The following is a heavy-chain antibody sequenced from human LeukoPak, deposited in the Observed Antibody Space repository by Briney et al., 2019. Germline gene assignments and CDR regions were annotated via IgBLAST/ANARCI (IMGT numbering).Heavy chain of an antibody. CDR2: ISYDGNNQ. V-gene: IGHV3-30*18. D-gene: IGHD3-22*01. CDR1: GFTFSSHG. Sequence: GGSLRLSCAASGFTFSSHGMHWVRQAPGKGLEWVGVISYDGNNQYTADSVKGRFTISRDNSKNTLYLHMNSLIPEDTAFYYCAKDRFYHDSNGYSNWGQGTLVTVSS. CDR3: AKDRFYHDSNGYSN. J-gene: IGHJ4*02.